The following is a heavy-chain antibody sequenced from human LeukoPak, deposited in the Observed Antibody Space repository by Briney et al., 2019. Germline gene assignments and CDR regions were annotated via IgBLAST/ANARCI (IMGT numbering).Heavy chain of an antibody. CDR1: GYTYTGYG. CDR3: ARSGGNYYAASC. J-gene: IGHJ4*02. D-gene: IGHD1-26*01. V-gene: IGHV1-18*01. CDR2: ISAYNGNT. Sequence: ASVKVSCKASGYTYTGYGISWVRQAPGQGLEWMGWISAYNGNTNYAQKLQGRVTMTTDTSTSTAYMELSRLRSDDTAVYYCARSGGNYYAASCWGQGTLVTVSS.